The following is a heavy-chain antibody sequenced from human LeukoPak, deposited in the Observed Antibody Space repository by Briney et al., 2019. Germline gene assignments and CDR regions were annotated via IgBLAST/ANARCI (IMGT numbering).Heavy chain of an antibody. Sequence: GGSLRLSCAASGFTFSRYGMHRVRQAPGKGLEWVAVIWYDGSNKYYGDSVKGRVTISRDNSKNTLYLEMNSLRAEDTAVYYCARDRAAAGMGNGMDVWGQGTTVTVSS. CDR3: ARDRAAAGMGNGMDV. D-gene: IGHD6-13*01. J-gene: IGHJ6*02. CDR2: IWYDGSNK. CDR1: GFTFSRYG. V-gene: IGHV3-33*01.